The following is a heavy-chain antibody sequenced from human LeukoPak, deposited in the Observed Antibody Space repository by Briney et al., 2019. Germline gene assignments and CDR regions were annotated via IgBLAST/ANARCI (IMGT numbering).Heavy chain of an antibody. D-gene: IGHD3-3*01. CDR3: ARGGRAITIFGVVPYLDY. Sequence: GGSLRLSCAASGFTFSPYSMNWVRQAPGKGLEWVSSISSTSSYIYYADSVKGRFTISRDNAENSLYLQMNSLRADDTAVYYCARGGRAITIFGVVPYLDYWGRGTLVTVSS. J-gene: IGHJ4*02. V-gene: IGHV3-21*01. CDR1: GFTFSPYS. CDR2: ISSTSSYI.